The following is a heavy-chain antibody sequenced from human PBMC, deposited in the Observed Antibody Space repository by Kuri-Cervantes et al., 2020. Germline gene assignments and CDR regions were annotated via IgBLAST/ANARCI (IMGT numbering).Heavy chain of an antibody. D-gene: IGHD1-26*01. V-gene: IGHV3-30*03. Sequence: GESLKISCAASGFTFSSYGMHWVRQAPGKGLEWVAVISYDGSNKYYADSVKGRFTISRDNSKNTLYLQMNSLRAEDTAVYYCAASSGSYFTRSNDAFDIWGQGTMVTVSS. CDR1: GFTFSSYG. CDR2: ISYDGSNK. CDR3: AASSGSYFTRSNDAFDI. J-gene: IGHJ3*02.